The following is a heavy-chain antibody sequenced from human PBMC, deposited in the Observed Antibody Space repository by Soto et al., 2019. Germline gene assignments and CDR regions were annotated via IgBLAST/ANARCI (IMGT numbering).Heavy chain of an antibody. Sequence: GASVKVSCKASGDTFSFYTINWVRQAPGLGLEWMGRVNPILSMSNYAQKFQGRVTMTADKSTSTAYMELRSLRSEDTAFYYCARASRGYEGAHFDYWGKGTLVTVSS. CDR3: ARASRGYEGAHFDY. CDR2: VNPILSMS. CDR1: GDTFSFYT. V-gene: IGHV1-69*02. J-gene: IGHJ4*02. D-gene: IGHD3-10*01.